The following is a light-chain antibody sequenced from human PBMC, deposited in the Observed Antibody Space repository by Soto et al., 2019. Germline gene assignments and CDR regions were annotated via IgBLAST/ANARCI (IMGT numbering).Light chain of an antibody. CDR1: HTIATY. Sequence: IQMTQSPSSLSASVGDAVTLTCRASHTIATYLNWYQQKPGQVPEVLIYVASRLHVGVPSRFTGSGYGTDFTLTINNLQPEDFAIYYCQQFYYYPHTFGQGTKLEVK. J-gene: IGKJ2*01. CDR2: VAS. CDR3: QQFYYYPHT. V-gene: IGKV1-39*01.